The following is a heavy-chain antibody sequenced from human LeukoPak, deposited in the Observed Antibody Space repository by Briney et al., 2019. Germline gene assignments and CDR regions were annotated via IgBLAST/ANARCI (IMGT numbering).Heavy chain of an antibody. CDR3: ARRRRATPILFDY. CDR1: ACSLRNRNYY. CDR2: IYYSKCT. D-gene: IGHD5-12*01. J-gene: IGHJ4*02. Sequence: SEALSRTCTVSACSLRNRNYYWGWIRQPPGKGLEWIRSIYYSKCTYYNTPLKRRVTISVDTSNTEFSLKLSSVPAADTAVYYCARRRRATPILFDYWGQGTLVTVSS. V-gene: IGHV4-39*01.